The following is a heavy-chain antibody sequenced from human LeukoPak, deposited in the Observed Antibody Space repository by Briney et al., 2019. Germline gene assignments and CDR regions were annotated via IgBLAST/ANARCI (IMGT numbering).Heavy chain of an antibody. CDR1: GFTFSSYW. J-gene: IGHJ4*02. CDR3: ARGGASPESLRYYFDY. Sequence: GGSLRLSCAASGFTFSSYWMSWVRQAPGKGLEWVSSISSSSSYIYYADSVKGRFTISRDNAKNSLYLQMNSLRAEDTAVYYCARGGASPESLRYYFDYWGQGTLVTVSS. V-gene: IGHV3-21*01. CDR2: ISSSSSYI. D-gene: IGHD2-2*01.